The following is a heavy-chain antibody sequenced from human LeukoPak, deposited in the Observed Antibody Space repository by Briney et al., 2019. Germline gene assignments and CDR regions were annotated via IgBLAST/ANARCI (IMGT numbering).Heavy chain of an antibody. CDR3: ARETHDFWSGYLTYYFDY. V-gene: IGHV3-33*08. CDR1: GFTFSSYS. J-gene: IGHJ4*02. D-gene: IGHD3-3*01. CDR2: IWYDGSNK. Sequence: GGALRLSCAASGFTFSSYSMNWVRQAPGKGLEWVAVIWYDGSNKYYADSVKGRFTISRDNSKNTLYLQMNSLRAEDMAVYYCARETHDFWSGYLTYYFDYWGQGTLVTVSS.